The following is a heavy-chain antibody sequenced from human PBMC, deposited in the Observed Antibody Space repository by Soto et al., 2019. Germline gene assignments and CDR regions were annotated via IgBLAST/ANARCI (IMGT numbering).Heavy chain of an antibody. D-gene: IGHD3-10*01. CDR2: INHSGST. J-gene: IGHJ6*02. CDR3: ARVRVRGVTQKYYYYYYYGMDV. V-gene: IGHV4-34*01. Sequence: PSETLSLTCAVYGGSFSGYYWSWIRQPPGKGLEWIGEINHSGSTNYNPSLKSRVTISVDTSKNQFSLKLSSVTAADTAVYYCARVRVRGVTQKYYYYYYYGMDVWGQGTTVTVSS. CDR1: GGSFSGYY.